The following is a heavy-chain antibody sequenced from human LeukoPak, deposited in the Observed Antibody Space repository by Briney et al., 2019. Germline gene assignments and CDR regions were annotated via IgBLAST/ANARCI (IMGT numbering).Heavy chain of an antibody. CDR3: ARDAAMARGIFDY. CDR2: IYYSGST. Sequence: SETLSLTCTVSGGSISSYYWSWIRQPPGKGLEWIGYIYYSGSTNYNSSLKSRVTISVDTSKNQFSLKLSSVTAADTAVYYCARDAAMARGIFDYWGQGTLVTVSS. CDR1: GGSISSYY. V-gene: IGHV4-59*01. D-gene: IGHD3-10*01. J-gene: IGHJ4*02.